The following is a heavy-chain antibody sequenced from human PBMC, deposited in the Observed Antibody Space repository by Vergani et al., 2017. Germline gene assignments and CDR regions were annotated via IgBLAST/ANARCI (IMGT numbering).Heavy chain of an antibody. CDR2: IYYSGST. V-gene: IGHV4-31*03. CDR1: GGSISSGGYY. D-gene: IGHD4-23*01. CDR3: ARTNTVVTPYFDY. Sequence: QVQLQESGPGLVKPSQTLSLTCTVSGGSISSGGYYWSWIRQHPGKGLEWIGYIYYSGSTYYNPSLKSRVTISVATSKNQFSLKLSSVTAADTAVYYCARTNTVVTPYFDYWGQGTLVTVSS. J-gene: IGHJ4*02.